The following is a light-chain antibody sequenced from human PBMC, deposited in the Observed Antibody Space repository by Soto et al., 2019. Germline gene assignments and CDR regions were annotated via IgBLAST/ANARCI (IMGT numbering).Light chain of an antibody. CDR1: QSVSSSY. Sequence: EIVLTQSPGTLSLSPGERATLSCRASQSVSSSYLAWDQQKPGQAPRLLIYGASSRATGIPDRFSGSGSGTDFTLTISRLEPEDLSVYYCQQYCSSPPLTFGQGTRLEIK. V-gene: IGKV3-20*01. J-gene: IGKJ5*01. CDR3: QQYCSSPPLT. CDR2: GAS.